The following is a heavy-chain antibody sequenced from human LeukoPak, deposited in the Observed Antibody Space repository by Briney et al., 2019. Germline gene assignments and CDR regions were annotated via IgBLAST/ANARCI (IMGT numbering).Heavy chain of an antibody. V-gene: IGHV1-2*02. D-gene: IGHD6-13*01. CDR1: GYTFTGYY. CDR3: ARGAGLAAAGTYY. Sequence: ASVKVSCKASGYTFTGYYMNWVRQAPGQGLEWMGWINPNSGGTNYAQKFQGRVTMTRDTPISTAYMDLSRLRSDDTAVYYCARGAGLAAAGTYYWGQGTLVPVSS. J-gene: IGHJ4*02. CDR2: INPNSGGT.